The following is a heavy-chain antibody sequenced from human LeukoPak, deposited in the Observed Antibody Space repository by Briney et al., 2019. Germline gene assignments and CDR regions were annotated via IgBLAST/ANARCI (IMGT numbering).Heavy chain of an antibody. J-gene: IGHJ4*02. V-gene: IGHV1-3*01. CDR2: INAGNGNT. CDR3: ARGQQLATPDY. Sequence: ASVKVSCKASGYTFTSYAMHWVRQAPGQRLEWMGWINAGNGNTKYSQKFQGRVTITRDTSASTAYMELSSLRSENTAVYYCARGQQLATPDYWGQGTLVTVSS. CDR1: GYTFTSYA. D-gene: IGHD6-13*01.